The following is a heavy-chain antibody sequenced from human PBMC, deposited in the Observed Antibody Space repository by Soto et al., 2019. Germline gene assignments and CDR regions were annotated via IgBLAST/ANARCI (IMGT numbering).Heavy chain of an antibody. CDR3: AREASYWHGGGGWIDP. CDR1: GFTFSAYD. CDR2: IGTQHDT. V-gene: IGHV3-13*01. J-gene: IGHJ5*02. Sequence: EVQLVESGGGLVQPGGSLRLSCAASGFTFSAYDMHWVRQATGKGLEWVSAIGTQHDTYYPESVKGRFTISRENAKNSLYLQMNSLGAGDTGVFYCAREASYWHGGGGWIDPWGQGTLVTVSS. D-gene: IGHD2-8*02.